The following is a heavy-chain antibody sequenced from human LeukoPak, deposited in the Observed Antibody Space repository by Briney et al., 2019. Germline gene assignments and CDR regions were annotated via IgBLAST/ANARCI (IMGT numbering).Heavy chain of an antibody. V-gene: IGHV1-69*04. CDR2: IIPILGIA. D-gene: IGHD5-18*01. J-gene: IGHJ3*02. CDR3: ARCGVDTAMVEAFDI. Sequence: SVKVSCKASGGTFSSYAISWVRQAPGQGLEWMGRIIPILGIANYAQKFQGRVTITADKSTSTAYMELSSLRSEDTAVYYCARCGVDTAMVEAFDIWGQGTMVTVSS. CDR1: GGTFSSYA.